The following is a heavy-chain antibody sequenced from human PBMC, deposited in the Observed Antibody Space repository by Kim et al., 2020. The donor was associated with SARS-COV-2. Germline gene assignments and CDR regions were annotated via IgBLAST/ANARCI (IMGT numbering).Heavy chain of an antibody. V-gene: IGHV3-7*01. CDR2: IRQDGNEK. Sequence: GGSLRLSCVGSGFTFNSYWMAWVRQAPGKGLEWVPNIRQDGNEKNHVDPVKGRFTISRDNAKNSLYLQMNSLRVEDTAVYYCARDPQRGVYDYWGQGSLVTVSS. D-gene: IGHD2-8*01. J-gene: IGHJ4*02. CDR1: GFTFNSYW. CDR3: ARDPQRGVYDY.